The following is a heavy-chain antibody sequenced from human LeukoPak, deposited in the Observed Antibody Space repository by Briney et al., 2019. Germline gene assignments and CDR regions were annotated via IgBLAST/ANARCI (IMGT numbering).Heavy chain of an antibody. J-gene: IGHJ4*02. CDR1: GGSISSSNW. CDR3: ARVFKGGGYSYGYVFDY. V-gene: IGHV4-4*02. D-gene: IGHD5-18*01. CDR2: IYHSGST. Sequence: PSGTLSLTCAVSGGSISSSNWWSWVRQPPGKGLEWIGEIYHSGSTNYNPSLKSRVTISVDKSKNQFSLKLSSVTAADTAVYYCARVFKGGGYSYGYVFDYWGQGTLVTVSS.